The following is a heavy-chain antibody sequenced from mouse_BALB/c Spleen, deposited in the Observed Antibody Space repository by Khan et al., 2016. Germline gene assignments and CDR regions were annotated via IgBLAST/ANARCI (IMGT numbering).Heavy chain of an antibody. CDR1: GFTFTDYY. Sequence: EVELVESGGGLVQPGGSLRLSCATSGFTFTDYYMSWVRQPPGKALEWLGFIRNKANGYTTEYSASVKGRFTISRANSPSILYLQINTLRAEDSATYYCARDRGRLRGAMDYWGQGTSVTVSS. J-gene: IGHJ4*01. CDR3: ARDRGRLRGAMDY. V-gene: IGHV7-3*02. D-gene: IGHD2-4*01. CDR2: IRNKANGYTT.